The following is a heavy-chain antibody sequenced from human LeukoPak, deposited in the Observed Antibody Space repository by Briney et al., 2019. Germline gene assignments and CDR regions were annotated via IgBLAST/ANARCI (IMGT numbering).Heavy chain of an antibody. D-gene: IGHD5-18*01. CDR3: AKADSYSYGSPEY. J-gene: IGHJ4*02. CDR1: GFTLSSYA. Sequence: PGGSLRLSCAASGFTLSSYAMSWVRQAPGKGLEWVSIVSGNGGSTYYADSVKGRFTISTDNSRNTLSLQMNSLRAEDTAVYYCAKADSYSYGSPEYWGQGTLVTVSS. V-gene: IGHV3-23*01. CDR2: VSGNGGST.